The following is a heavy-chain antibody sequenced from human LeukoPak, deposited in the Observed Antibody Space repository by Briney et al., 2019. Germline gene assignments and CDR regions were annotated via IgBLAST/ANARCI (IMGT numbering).Heavy chain of an antibody. J-gene: IGHJ6*04. CDR3: ARGGLYSSHLDV. CDR1: GGSISSGSYY. D-gene: IGHD6-13*01. V-gene: IGHV4-61*02. CDR2: IYTSGST. Sequence: SQTLSLTCTVSGGSISSGSYYWSWIRQPAGKGLEWIGRIYTSGSTNYNPSLKSRVTISVDTSKNQFSLKLSSVTAADTAVYYCARGGLYSSHLDVWGKGNTVTVSS.